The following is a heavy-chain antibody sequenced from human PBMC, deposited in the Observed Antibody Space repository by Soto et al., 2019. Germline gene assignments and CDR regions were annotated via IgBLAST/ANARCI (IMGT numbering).Heavy chain of an antibody. Sequence: QLQLVKSGGEVKTPGASVKVSCTTSGYTFTSHGISWVRQAPGQGLEWMGWFSTYNGKTDYAQKLQGRDTMTADRRTRTVYMVVRRLSSDATAVYYCARILPEGATYRDDAFDMWGQGTKVTVSS. CDR2: FSTYNGKT. D-gene: IGHD1-26*01. V-gene: IGHV1-18*01. CDR3: ARILPEGATYRDDAFDM. J-gene: IGHJ3*02. CDR1: GYTFTSHG.